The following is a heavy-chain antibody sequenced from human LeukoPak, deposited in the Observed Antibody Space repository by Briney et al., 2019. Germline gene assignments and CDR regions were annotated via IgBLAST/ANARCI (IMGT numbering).Heavy chain of an antibody. V-gene: IGHV1-2*02. D-gene: IGHD3-3*01. CDR3: ARYDFWSGYCDP. CDR1: GYTFTGYY. Sequence: GSSVKVSCKASGYTFTGYYMHWVRQAPGQGLEWMGWINPNSGGTNYAQKFQGRVTMTRDTSISTAYMELSRLRSDDTAVYYCARYDFWSGYCDPWGQGTLVTVSS. CDR2: INPNSGGT. J-gene: IGHJ5*02.